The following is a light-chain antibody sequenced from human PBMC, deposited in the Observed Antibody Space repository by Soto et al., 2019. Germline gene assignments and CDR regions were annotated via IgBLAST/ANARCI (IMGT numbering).Light chain of an antibody. J-gene: IGKJ1*01. CDR1: QSVSSK. CDR2: RAS. Sequence: LLPPSPATLSVSPVSSAPIYGRASQSVSSKLAWYQQKPGQAHPLLIYRASTRATNIPDRFSGSGSGTEFTLTISSLQSEDFAVYYCQKYNNWPPATVGQGTPVDIK. CDR3: QKYNNWPPAT. V-gene: IGKV3-15*01.